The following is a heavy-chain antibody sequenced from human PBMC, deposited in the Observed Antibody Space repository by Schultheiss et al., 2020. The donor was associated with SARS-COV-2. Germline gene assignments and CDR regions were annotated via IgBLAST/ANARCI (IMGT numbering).Heavy chain of an antibody. D-gene: IGHD2-15*01. CDR3: ARGSQDIVVVVAAPRYNWFDP. CDR2: INHSGST. Sequence: GSLRLSCAVYGGSFSGYYWSWIRQPAGKGLEWIGEINHSGSTNYNPPLKSRVTISVDTSKNQFSLKLSSVTAADTAVYYCARGSQDIVVVVAAPRYNWFDPWGQGTLVTVSS. CDR1: GGSFSGYY. J-gene: IGHJ5*02. V-gene: IGHV4-34*01.